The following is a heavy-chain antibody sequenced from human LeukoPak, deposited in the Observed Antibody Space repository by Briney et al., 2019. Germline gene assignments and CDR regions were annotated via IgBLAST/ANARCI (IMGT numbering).Heavy chain of an antibody. CDR2: MYYSGST. Sequence: PSETLSLTCTVSGCSINSHYWSWIRQPPGKGLEWIGYMYYSGSTKYNPSLKSRVTISVDTSTNQFSLRLNSVTAAGTAVYYCARFDQQLVEGAIAYYDYYYMDGWGKGTTVTVSS. CDR1: GCSINSHY. D-gene: IGHD6-13*01. J-gene: IGHJ6*03. CDR3: ARFDQQLVEGAIAYYDYYYMDG. V-gene: IGHV4-59*11.